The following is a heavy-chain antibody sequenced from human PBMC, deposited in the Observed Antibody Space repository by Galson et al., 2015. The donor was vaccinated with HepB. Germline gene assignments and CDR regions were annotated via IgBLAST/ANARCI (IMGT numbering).Heavy chain of an antibody. V-gene: IGHV1-69*02. J-gene: IGHJ4*02. D-gene: IGHD2-15*01. Sequence: SVKVSCKASGGTFSSYTISWVRQAPGQGLEWMGRIIPILGIANYAQKFQGRVTITADKSTSTAYMELSSLRSEDTAVYYCAAGGYCSGGSCYVVDYWGQGTLVTVSS. CDR2: IIPILGIA. CDR3: AAGGYCSGGSCYVVDY. CDR1: GGTFSSYT.